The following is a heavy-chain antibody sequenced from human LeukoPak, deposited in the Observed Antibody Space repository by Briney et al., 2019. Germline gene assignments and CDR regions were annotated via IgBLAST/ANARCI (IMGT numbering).Heavy chain of an antibody. CDR3: ARGRGGITFGGVIVTFDY. Sequence: PSETLSLTCAVYGGSFSGYYWSWIRQPPGKGLEWIGEINHSGSTNYNPSLKSRVTISVDTSKNQSSLKLSSVTAADTAVYYCARGRGGITFGGVIVTFDYWGQGTLVTVSS. CDR2: INHSGST. D-gene: IGHD3-16*02. J-gene: IGHJ4*02. CDR1: GGSFSGYY. V-gene: IGHV4-34*01.